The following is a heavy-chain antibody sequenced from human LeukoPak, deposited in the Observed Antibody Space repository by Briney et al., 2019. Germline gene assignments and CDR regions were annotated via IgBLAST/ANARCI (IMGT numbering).Heavy chain of an antibody. D-gene: IGHD6-13*01. CDR3: AREYVQVGSAAGISAADY. J-gene: IGHJ4*02. CDR1: GYTFTGYY. CDR2: INPNSGGT. Sequence: GASVKVSCKASGYTFTGYYMHWVRQAPGQGLEWMGWINPNSGGTNYAQKFQGRVTMTRDTSISTAYMELSRLRSDDTAVYYCAREYVQVGSAAGISAADYWGQGTLVTVSS. V-gene: IGHV1-2*02.